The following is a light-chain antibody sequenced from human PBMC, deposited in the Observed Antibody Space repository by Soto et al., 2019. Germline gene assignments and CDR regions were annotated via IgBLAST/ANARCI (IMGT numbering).Light chain of an antibody. CDR3: QTRASGIVV. CDR1: SGHSSYA. CDR2: LSVDGSH. V-gene: IGLV4-69*01. J-gene: IGLJ2*01. Sequence: QPVLTQSPSASASLGASVKVTCTLSSGHSSYAIAWHQQQPRKGPRYLMKLSVDGSHIRGDGVPDRFSGSSSGTERYLTISSLQSEDEADYYCQTRASGIVVFGGGTKVTVL.